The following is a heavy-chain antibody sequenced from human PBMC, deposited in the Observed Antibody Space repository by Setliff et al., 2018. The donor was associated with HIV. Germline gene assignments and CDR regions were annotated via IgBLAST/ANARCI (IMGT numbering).Heavy chain of an antibody. V-gene: IGHV4-39*07. J-gene: IGHJ4*02. CDR2: VYYSGTT. Sequence: SETLSLTCTVSGGSISTSSFSWGWVRQSPGRGLEWIGSVYYSGTTYYNPSLESRVTISVDTSKNQFSLKLSSVTAADTAVYYCASGYGSGSYPGDWGQGTLVTAPQ. CDR1: GGSISTSSFS. D-gene: IGHD3-10*01. CDR3: ASGYGSGSYPGD.